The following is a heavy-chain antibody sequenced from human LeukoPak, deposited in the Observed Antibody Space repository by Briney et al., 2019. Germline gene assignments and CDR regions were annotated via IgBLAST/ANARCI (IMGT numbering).Heavy chain of an antibody. D-gene: IGHD6-13*01. CDR3: ARGGSSSWHGDWFDP. CDR1: GFTFSDYY. J-gene: IGHJ5*02. Sequence: GGSLRLSCPASGFTFSDYYMSWIRQAPGKGLEWVSYIDNSGYSTYTADSVQGRFTVSRDNAKKSLYLQMNSLRAEDTAVYYCARGGSSSWHGDWFDPWGQGTLVTVSS. V-gene: IGHV3-11*01. CDR2: IDNSGYST.